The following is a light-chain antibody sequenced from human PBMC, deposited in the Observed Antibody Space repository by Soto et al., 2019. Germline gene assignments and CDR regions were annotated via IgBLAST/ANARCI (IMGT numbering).Light chain of an antibody. CDR2: GAS. V-gene: IGKV3-15*01. J-gene: IGKJ3*01. CDR1: QSVTSD. Sequence: EIVMTQSPATLSVSPGERATLSCRASQSVTSDLAWYQQKPGQAPRLLIYGASTRATGIPARFSGSGSGTEFTLSISSLQSEDFEVDDCQQYNNWLILGAGTKVDIK. CDR3: QQYNNWLI.